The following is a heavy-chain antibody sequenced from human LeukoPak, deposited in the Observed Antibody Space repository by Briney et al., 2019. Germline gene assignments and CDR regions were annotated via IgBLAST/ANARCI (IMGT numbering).Heavy chain of an antibody. V-gene: IGHV4-59*01. Sequence: SETLSLTCNVSGVSISTYYWSWIRQSPGKGLEWIGNVYYSGSATYNPSLKSRLTMSVDTSKNQFSLRLSSVTAADTAVYYCARGDNSIASFDYWGQGTLVTVSS. CDR2: VYYSGSA. J-gene: IGHJ4*02. CDR1: GVSISTYY. CDR3: ARGDNSIASFDY. D-gene: IGHD4-23*01.